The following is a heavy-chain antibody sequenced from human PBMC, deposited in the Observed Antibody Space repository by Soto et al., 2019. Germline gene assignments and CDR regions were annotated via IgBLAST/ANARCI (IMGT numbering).Heavy chain of an antibody. CDR1: GGSISSSSYY. J-gene: IGHJ4*02. CDR2: IYYSGST. V-gene: IGHV4-39*01. Sequence: QLQLQESGPGLVKPSETLSLTCTVSGGSISSSSYYWGWIRQPPGKGLEWIGSIYYSGSTYYNPSLKSRVTISVDTSKNQFSLKLSSVTAADTAVYYCARHRAAADYFDYWGQGTLVTVSS. CDR3: ARHRAAADYFDY. D-gene: IGHD6-13*01.